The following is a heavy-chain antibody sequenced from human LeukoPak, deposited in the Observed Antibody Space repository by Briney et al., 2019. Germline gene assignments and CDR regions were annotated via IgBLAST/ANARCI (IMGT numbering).Heavy chain of an antibody. CDR2: IFYSGST. V-gene: IGHV4-38-2*02. Sequence: SETLSLTCSVSGYSISSGYYWGWVRQPPGKALEWIGNIFYSGSTYYSPSLKSRVTISLDTSRNQFSLKLNSVTAADTAVYYCAKSNGYGLIDIWGQGTMVTVSS. J-gene: IGHJ3*02. CDR3: AKSNGYGLIDI. D-gene: IGHD3-22*01. CDR1: GYSISSGYY.